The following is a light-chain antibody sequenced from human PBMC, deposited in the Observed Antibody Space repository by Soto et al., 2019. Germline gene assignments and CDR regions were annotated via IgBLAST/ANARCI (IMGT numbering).Light chain of an antibody. V-gene: IGKV3-20*01. CDR2: GAS. J-gene: IGKJ4*01. CDR1: QSMSTNY. Sequence: EIVLAQSPDTLSSSPGERATLSCRTSQSMSTNYLAWYQQKSGQPPRLLIYGASIRATVIPDRFSGSGSGTDFTLTISRLEPEDFAVYYCHQYDSSPLTFGGGAKVEIK. CDR3: HQYDSSPLT.